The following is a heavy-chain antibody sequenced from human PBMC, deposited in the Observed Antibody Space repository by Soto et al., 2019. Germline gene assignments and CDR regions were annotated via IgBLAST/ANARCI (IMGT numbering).Heavy chain of an antibody. D-gene: IGHD3-22*01. CDR3: ARSNSGYYKWFDP. CDR1: GGSFSGYY. J-gene: IGHJ5*02. CDR2: INHSGST. V-gene: IGHV4-34*01. Sequence: SETLSLTCAVYGGSFSGYYWSWIRQSPGKGLEWIGEINHSGSTNYNPSLKSRVTISVDTSKNQFSLKLSSVTAADTAIYYCARSNSGYYKWFDPWGQGTLVTVSS.